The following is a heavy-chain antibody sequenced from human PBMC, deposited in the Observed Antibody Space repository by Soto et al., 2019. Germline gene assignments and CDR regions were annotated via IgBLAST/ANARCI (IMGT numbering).Heavy chain of an antibody. Sequence: QVQLQESGPGLVKPSQTLSLTCTVSGGSISRGGYYWSWIRQHPGKGLEWVGYIYYSGTAYYNPPLKSRVTMSIDTSKNQYSLRLSTVTAADTAVYYCARAPDYRWWYFDLWGRGSLVTVSS. CDR1: GGSISRGGYY. V-gene: IGHV4-31*03. CDR2: IYYSGTA. J-gene: IGHJ2*01. CDR3: ARAPDYRWWYFDL. D-gene: IGHD4-4*01.